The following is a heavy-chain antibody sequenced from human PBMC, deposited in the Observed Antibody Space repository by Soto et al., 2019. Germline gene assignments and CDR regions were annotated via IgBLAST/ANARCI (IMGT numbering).Heavy chain of an antibody. CDR2: ISYDGSNK. CDR1: GFTFSSYG. V-gene: IGHV3-30*18. D-gene: IGHD6-13*01. CDR3: AKSSAAAAGDFDY. J-gene: IGHJ4*02. Sequence: QVQLVESGGGVVQPGRSLRLSCAASGFTFSSYGMHWVRQAPGKGLEWVAVISYDGSNKYYADSVKGRFTISRDNSKNELYLQMNSLRAEGTAVYYCAKSSAAAAGDFDYWGQGTLVTVSS.